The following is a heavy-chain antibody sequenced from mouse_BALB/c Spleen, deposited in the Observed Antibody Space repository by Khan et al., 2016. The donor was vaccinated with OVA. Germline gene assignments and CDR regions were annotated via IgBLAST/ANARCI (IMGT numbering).Heavy chain of an antibody. CDR3: ARQPYYHYNIMDY. CDR2: IWSDGST. D-gene: IGHD2-4*01. Sequence: VKLEESGPGLVAPSQSLSITCTISEFSLTNYGVHWVRQPPGKGLEWLVVIWSDGSTTYNSALKSRLTISKDNSKSQVFLKVNSLQTDDTAMYFCARQPYYHYNIMDYWGQGTSVTVPS. J-gene: IGHJ4*01. V-gene: IGHV2-6-1*01. CDR1: EFSLTNYG.